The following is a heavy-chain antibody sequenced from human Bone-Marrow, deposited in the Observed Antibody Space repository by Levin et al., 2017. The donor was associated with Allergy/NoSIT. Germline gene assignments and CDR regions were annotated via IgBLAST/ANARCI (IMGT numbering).Heavy chain of an antibody. V-gene: IGHV5-51*01. Sequence: KGSCKGSGYSFTSYWIGWVRQMPGKGLEWMGIIYPGDSDTRYSPSFQGQVTISADKSISTAYLQWSSLKASDTAMYYCARTTIFGVVIDPHYMDVWGKGTTVTVSS. J-gene: IGHJ6*03. CDR2: IYPGDSDT. D-gene: IGHD3-3*01. CDR3: ARTTIFGVVIDPHYMDV. CDR1: GYSFTSYW.